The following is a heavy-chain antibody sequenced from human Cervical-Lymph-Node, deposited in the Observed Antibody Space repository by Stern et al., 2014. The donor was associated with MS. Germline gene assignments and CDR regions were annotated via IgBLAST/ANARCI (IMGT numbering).Heavy chain of an antibody. V-gene: IGHV3-33*01. CDR2: IWFDGSNK. Sequence: VQLVQSGGGVVQPGRSLRLSCAASGFTFDTYGMHWVRQAPGKGLEWLAVIWFDGSNKYYGDSAKGRFTVSRDISKNTLYLDMSSLRVDDTAVYYCARERAYNGSPFDYWGQGTSVTVSS. CDR3: ARERAYNGSPFDY. CDR1: GFTFDTYG. D-gene: IGHD1-14*01. J-gene: IGHJ4*02.